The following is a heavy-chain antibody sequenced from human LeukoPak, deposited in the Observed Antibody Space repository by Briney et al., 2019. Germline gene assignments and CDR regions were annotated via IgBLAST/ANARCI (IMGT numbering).Heavy chain of an antibody. D-gene: IGHD2-21*01. CDR2: ISPYNGNT. V-gene: IGHV1-18*01. J-gene: IGHJ4*02. CDR1: GYTCTSSG. Sequence: PAASFKVYIKSSGYTCTSSGISWVPQSPGPALEWMGWISPYNGNTNYAPKLQGRLTMTTDTSTSTAYMELRSLRSDDTAVYYCARDRQCGYWGQGTLVTVSS. CDR3: ARDRQCGY.